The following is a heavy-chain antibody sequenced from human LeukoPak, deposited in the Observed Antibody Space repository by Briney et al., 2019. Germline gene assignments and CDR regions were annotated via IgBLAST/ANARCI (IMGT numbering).Heavy chain of an antibody. D-gene: IGHD3-10*01. CDR2: IYYSGST. CDR1: GGSISSGDYY. J-gene: IGHJ4*02. Sequence: SETLSLTCTVSGGSISSGDYYWSWIRQPPGKGLEWIGYIYYSGSTYYNPSLKSRVTISVDTSKNQFSLKPSSVTAADTAVYYCASITMVRGVTCFDYWGQGTLVTVSS. V-gene: IGHV4-30-4*01. CDR3: ASITMVRGVTCFDY.